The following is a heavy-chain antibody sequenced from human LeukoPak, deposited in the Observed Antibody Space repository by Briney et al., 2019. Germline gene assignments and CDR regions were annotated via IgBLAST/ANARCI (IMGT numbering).Heavy chain of an antibody. J-gene: IGHJ4*02. V-gene: IGHV3-48*02. CDR2: SGGSSTI. Sequence: SGGSSTIYYADSVKGRFTISRDNAKNSLYLQMNSLRDEDTAVYYCARGGSSYGGFDYWGQGTLVTVSP. CDR3: ARGGSSYGGFDY. D-gene: IGHD5-18*01.